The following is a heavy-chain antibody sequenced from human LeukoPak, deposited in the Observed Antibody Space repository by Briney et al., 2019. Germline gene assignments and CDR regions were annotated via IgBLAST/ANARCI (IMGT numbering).Heavy chain of an antibody. V-gene: IGHV1-3*01. Sequence: ASVKVSCKASGYTFTTYAMNWMRQAPGQRLEWMGWINAGNGNTKYSENFQGRVTITRDTSASTAHMELSSLRSEDTAVYYCARDNKVRDDFWSGYYDYWGQGTLVTVSS. D-gene: IGHD3-3*01. J-gene: IGHJ4*02. CDR3: ARDNKVRDDFWSGYYDY. CDR1: GYTFTTYA. CDR2: INAGNGNT.